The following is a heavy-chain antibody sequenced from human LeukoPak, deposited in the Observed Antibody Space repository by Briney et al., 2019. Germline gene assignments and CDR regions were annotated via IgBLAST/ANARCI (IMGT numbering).Heavy chain of an antibody. Sequence: WASVRVSCKASGYTFADYYMNWVRQAPGQGLEWMGWINPDNGGTNYARKFQGRVIMTRDTSITTVYMELSGLRSDDTAIYYCARGDYYGSPKTVAAWGQGTLVTVSS. CDR1: GYTFADYY. CDR3: ARGDYYGSPKTVAA. CDR2: INPDNGGT. V-gene: IGHV1-2*02. J-gene: IGHJ5*02. D-gene: IGHD3-10*01.